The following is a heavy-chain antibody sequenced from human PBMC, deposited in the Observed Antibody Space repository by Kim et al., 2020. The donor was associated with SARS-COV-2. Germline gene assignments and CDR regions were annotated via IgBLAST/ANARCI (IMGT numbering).Heavy chain of an antibody. V-gene: IGHV3-7*03. J-gene: IGHJ6*01. CDR3: ARDQGVDCAGTSCYDYYGMDV. CDR1: GFTFGSYW. Sequence: GGSLRLSCAASGFTFGSYWMSWVRQAPGKGLEWVANIKRDGSEKYYVDSVKGRFTISRDNAKNSLYLQMNSLSADDTAVYYCARDQGVDCAGTSCYDYYGMDVWGRGTTVTVSA. CDR2: IKRDGSEK. D-gene: IGHD2-2*01.